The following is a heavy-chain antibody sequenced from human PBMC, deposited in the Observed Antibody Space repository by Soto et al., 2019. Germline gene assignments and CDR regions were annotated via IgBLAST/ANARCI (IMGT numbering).Heavy chain of an antibody. D-gene: IGHD4-17*01. CDR1: GGSISSGGYY. CDR3: ARAPPYGDYWQGYFDY. J-gene: IGHJ4*02. Sequence: PSETLSLTCTISGGSISSGGYYWSWIRQHPGKGLVWIGYIYYSGSTYYNPSLKSRVTISVDTSKNQFSLKLSSVTAADTAVFYCARAPPYGDYWQGYFDYWGQGTLVTVSS. V-gene: IGHV4-31*03. CDR2: IYYSGST.